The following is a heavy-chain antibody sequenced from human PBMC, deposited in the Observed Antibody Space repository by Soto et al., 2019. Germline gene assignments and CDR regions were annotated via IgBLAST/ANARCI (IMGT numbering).Heavy chain of an antibody. CDR2: IYYSGST. V-gene: IGHV4-59*08. J-gene: IGHJ4*02. D-gene: IGHD4-17*01. CDR1: GGSISSYY. CDR3: AKRNGDYGEYYFDY. Sequence: PSETLSLTCTVSGGSISSYYWSWIRQPPGKGLEWIGYIYYSGSTNYNPSLKSRVTISVDTSKNQFSLKLSSVTAADTAVYYCAKRNGDYGEYYFDYWGQGTLVTVSS.